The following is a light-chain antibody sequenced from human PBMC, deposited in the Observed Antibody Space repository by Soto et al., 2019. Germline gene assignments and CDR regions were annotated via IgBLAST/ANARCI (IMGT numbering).Light chain of an antibody. CDR1: SSDVGNCNC. V-gene: IGLV2-14*01. Sequence: QSALTQPASVSGSPGQSITISCTGASSDVGNCNCVSWYQQHPGKAPKLMIYEVSNRPSGVSDRFSGSKAGNTASLTISGLQAEDEADYYCSSFTTSSTWVFGGGTKLTVL. CDR3: SSFTTSSTWV. CDR2: EVS. J-gene: IGLJ3*02.